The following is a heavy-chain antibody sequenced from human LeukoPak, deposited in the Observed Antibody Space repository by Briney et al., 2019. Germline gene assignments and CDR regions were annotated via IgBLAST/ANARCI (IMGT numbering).Heavy chain of an antibody. CDR2: IIPIFGTA. CDR1: GGTFIRSG. CDR3: ARDGAIFDSSGYYFLW. D-gene: IGHD3-22*01. J-gene: IGHJ4*02. V-gene: IGHV1-69*01. Sequence: SVKVSCKASGGTFIRSGIGWVRQAPGQGLEWMGGIIPIFGTANYAQKFHGRVRITADESTSTAYLELTSLRSEDTAIYYCARDGAIFDSSGYYFLWWGQGTLVTVSS.